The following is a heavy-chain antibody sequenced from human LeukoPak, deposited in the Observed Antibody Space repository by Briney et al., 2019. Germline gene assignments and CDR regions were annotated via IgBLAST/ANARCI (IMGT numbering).Heavy chain of an antibody. Sequence: ASVKVSCKASGYTFTSYDINWVRQATGQGLGWMGWMNPNSGNTGYAQKFQGRVTITRNTSISTAYMELSSLRSEDTAVYYCARVPYSSSWYPNNWFDPWGQGTLVTVSS. CDR1: GYTFTSYD. CDR2: MNPNSGNT. V-gene: IGHV1-8*03. D-gene: IGHD6-13*01. J-gene: IGHJ5*02. CDR3: ARVPYSSSWYPNNWFDP.